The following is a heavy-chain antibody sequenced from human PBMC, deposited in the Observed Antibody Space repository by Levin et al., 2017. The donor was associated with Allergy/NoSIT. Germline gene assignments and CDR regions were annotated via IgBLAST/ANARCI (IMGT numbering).Heavy chain of an antibody. CDR2: IKSKTDGGTT. CDR1: GFTFSNAW. D-gene: IGHD3-10*01. J-gene: IGHJ4*02. Sequence: GESLKISCAASGFTFSNAWMSWVRQAPGKGLEWVGRIKSKTDGGTTDYAAPVKGRFTISRDDSKNTLYLQMNSLKTEDTAVYYCTTEPHLHSMVRGVVPDGSYYNAQDYWGQGTLVTVSS. V-gene: IGHV3-15*01. CDR3: TTEPHLHSMVRGVVPDGSYYNAQDY.